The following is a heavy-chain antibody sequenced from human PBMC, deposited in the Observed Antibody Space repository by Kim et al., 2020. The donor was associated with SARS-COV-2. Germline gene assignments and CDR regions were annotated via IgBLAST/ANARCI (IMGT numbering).Heavy chain of an antibody. V-gene: IGHV3-74*01. J-gene: IGHJ6*03. D-gene: IGHD1-1*01. CDR3: ARVPDRNEYYYYYYMDV. CDR1: GFTFSSYW. CDR2: INSDGSST. Sequence: GGSLRLSCAASGFTFSSYWMHWVRQAPGKGLVWVSRINSDGSSTSYADSVKGRFTISRDNAKNTLYLQMNSLRAEDTAVYYCARVPDRNEYYYYYYMDVWGKGTTVTVSS.